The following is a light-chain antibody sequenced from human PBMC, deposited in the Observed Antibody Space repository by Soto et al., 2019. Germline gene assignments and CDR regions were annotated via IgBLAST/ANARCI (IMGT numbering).Light chain of an antibody. V-gene: IGKV3-15*01. J-gene: IGKJ1*01. Sequence: EIVLTQSPATLSSFPGDRVTLSCRASQAVNTRLAWYQHRPGQAPRLLIYGAATRATGIPARFSGSGSGTEFTLTISSLQPEDFAVYYCQQYAVWPPQTFGQGTKVDIK. CDR2: GAA. CDR3: QQYAVWPPQT. CDR1: QAVNTR.